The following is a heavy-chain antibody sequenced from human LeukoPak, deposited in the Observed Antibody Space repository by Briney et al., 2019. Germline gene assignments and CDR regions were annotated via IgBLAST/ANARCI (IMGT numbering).Heavy chain of an antibody. CDR3: ARGGIAAAGWFDP. D-gene: IGHD6-13*01. CDR1: GFTFSSYW. J-gene: IGHJ5*02. V-gene: IGHV3-7*01. CDR2: IKQDGSEK. Sequence: GGSLRLSCAASGFTFSSYWMSWVRQAPGKGLEWVANIKQDGSEKYYVDSVKGRFTISRDNAKNSLYLQMNSLSAQDTAVYYCARGGIAAAGWFDPWGQGTLVTVSS.